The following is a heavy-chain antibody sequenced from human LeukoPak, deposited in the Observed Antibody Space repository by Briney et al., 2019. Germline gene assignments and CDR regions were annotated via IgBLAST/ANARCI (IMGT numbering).Heavy chain of an antibody. J-gene: IGHJ4*02. CDR3: AKSSGGDYYDILTGYYMYSPDWGYFDY. CDR1: GFTFSSYG. D-gene: IGHD3-9*01. Sequence: GGSLRLSCAASGFTFSSYGMHWVRQAPGKGLEWVAVIWYDGSNKYYADSVKGRFTISRDNSKNTLYLQMNSLRAEDTAVYYCAKSSGGDYYDILTGYYMYSPDWGYFDYWGQGTLVTVSS. V-gene: IGHV3-30*02. CDR2: IWYDGSNK.